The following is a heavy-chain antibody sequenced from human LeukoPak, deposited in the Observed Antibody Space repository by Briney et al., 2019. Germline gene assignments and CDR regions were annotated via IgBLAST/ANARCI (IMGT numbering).Heavy chain of an antibody. CDR3: ARAGSITMVRGVIIRPSYFDY. Sequence: SETLSLTCAVYGGSFSGYYWSWIRQPPGKGLEWIGEINHSGSTNYNPSLKSRVTISVDTSKNQFSLKLSSVTAADTAVYYCARAGSITMVRGVIIRPSYFDYWGQGTLVTVSS. D-gene: IGHD3-10*01. CDR2: INHSGST. CDR1: GGSFSGYY. J-gene: IGHJ4*02. V-gene: IGHV4-34*01.